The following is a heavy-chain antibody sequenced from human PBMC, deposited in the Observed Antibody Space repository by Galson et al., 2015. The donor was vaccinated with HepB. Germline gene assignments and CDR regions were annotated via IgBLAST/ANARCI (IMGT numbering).Heavy chain of an antibody. D-gene: IGHD3-10*01. CDR3: AKAGSWFGEFSDSYYYYGMNV. J-gene: IGHJ6*02. CDR1: GSTFNSYV. CDR2: IGGSGTST. V-gene: IGHV3-23*01. Sequence: SLRLSCAASGSTFNSYVMTWVRQAPGKGPEWVSAIGGSGTSTYYADSVKGRFTISRDNSKNTLYLQMNSLRADDTAVYYCAKAGSWFGEFSDSYYYYGMNVWGQGTTVTVSS.